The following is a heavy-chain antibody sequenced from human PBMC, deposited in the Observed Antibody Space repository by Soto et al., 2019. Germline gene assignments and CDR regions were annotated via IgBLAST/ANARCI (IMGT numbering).Heavy chain of an antibody. CDR1: GFTFSGSP. CDR2: IRSKANSYAT. V-gene: IGHV3-73*01. J-gene: IGHJ4*02. Sequence: GGSLRLSCAASGFTFSGSPMHWVRQASGKGLEWVGRIRSKANSYATAYVASVKGRFTISRDDSKDTAYLQMNSLKTEDTAVYYCTSLYGDYGXYWGQGTLVTVSS. CDR3: TSLYGDYGXY. D-gene: IGHD4-17*01.